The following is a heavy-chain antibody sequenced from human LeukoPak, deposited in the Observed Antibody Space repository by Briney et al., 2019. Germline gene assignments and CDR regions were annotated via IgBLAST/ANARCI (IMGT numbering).Heavy chain of an antibody. Sequence: GGSLRPSCAASGFTFSSYWMSWVRQAPGKGLEWVANIKQDGSEKCYVDSVKGRFTISRYNAKNSRYLQMNSLRAEDTAVYYCARGRPWFEVVTAIRGQYYFDYWGQGTLVTVSS. CDR2: IKQDGSEK. D-gene: IGHD2-21*02. CDR3: ARGRPWFEVVTAIRGQYYFDY. CDR1: GFTFSSYW. J-gene: IGHJ4*02. V-gene: IGHV3-7*01.